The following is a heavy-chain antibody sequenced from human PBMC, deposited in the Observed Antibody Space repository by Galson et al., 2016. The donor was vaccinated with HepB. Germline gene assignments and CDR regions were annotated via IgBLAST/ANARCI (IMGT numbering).Heavy chain of an antibody. V-gene: IGHV7-4-1*02. Sequence: VKVSCKASGYTFSRYAVNWVRQAPGQGLEWMGWINANTGNPTYAQGFTGRFVFSLDPSVSTTNLQISNLKAEDTAVYYCARTGEVDSTGYYYKHNFDYFGQGTLVTVSS. CDR1: GYTFSRYA. CDR3: ARTGEVDSTGYYYKHNFDY. D-gene: IGHD3-22*01. J-gene: IGHJ4*02. CDR2: INANTGNP.